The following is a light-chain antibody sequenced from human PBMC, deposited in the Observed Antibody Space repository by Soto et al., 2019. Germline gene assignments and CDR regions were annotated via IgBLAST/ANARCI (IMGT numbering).Light chain of an antibody. CDR3: NSYTTLSNRV. V-gene: IGLV2-14*01. CDR2: EVT. J-gene: IGLJ1*01. Sequence: QSVLTQPASVSGSPGQSITMSCTGTSTDIGAYNYVSRYQQHPGKAPKLLIYEVTNRPSGVSNRFSGSKSGNTASLTISGLQAEDEANYYCNSYTTLSNRVFGTGTKVTVL. CDR1: STDIGAYNY.